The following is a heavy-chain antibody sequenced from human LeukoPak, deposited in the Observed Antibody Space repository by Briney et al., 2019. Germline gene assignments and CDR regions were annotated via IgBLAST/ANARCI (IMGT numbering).Heavy chain of an antibody. CDR2: IYYSGST. CDR1: GGSISSYY. CDR3: ARGSAGLGDYDSSGLSAFDI. J-gene: IGHJ3*02. D-gene: IGHD3-22*01. Sequence: SETLSLTCTVSGGSISSYYWSWIRQPPGKGLEWIGYIYYSGSTNYNPSLKSRVTISVDTSKNQFSLKLSSVTAADTAVYYCARGSAGLGDYDSSGLSAFDIWGQGTMVTVSS. V-gene: IGHV4-59*01.